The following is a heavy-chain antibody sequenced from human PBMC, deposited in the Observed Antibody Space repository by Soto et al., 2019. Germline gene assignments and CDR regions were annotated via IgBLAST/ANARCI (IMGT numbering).Heavy chain of an antibody. CDR3: ARSVAVPGAHIDY. V-gene: IGHV4-59*01. CDR2: IYYSGST. D-gene: IGHD6-19*01. Sequence: PSETLSLTCAVSGCSISSYYWSWIRQPPGKGLEWIGYIYYSGSTNYNPSLKSRVTISVDTSKNQFSLKLSSVTAADTAVYFCARSVAVPGAHIDYWGQGTQVTVSS. J-gene: IGHJ4*02. CDR1: GCSISSYY.